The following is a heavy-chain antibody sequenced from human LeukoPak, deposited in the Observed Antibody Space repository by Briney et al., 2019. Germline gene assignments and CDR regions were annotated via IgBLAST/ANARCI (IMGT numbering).Heavy chain of an antibody. CDR2: IYDRGPA. V-gene: IGHV4-30-2*01. Sequence: SETLSLTCTVSGYAITSGGFSWNWIQQPPGKGLEWIGCIYDRGPAYYNPSLKSRFTISVDRPKNQFFLNVTSLTAADTAVYYCARSRQASGLFNSWGQGTLVTVSS. D-gene: IGHD3-10*01. CDR1: GYAITSGGFS. CDR3: ARSRQASGLFNS. J-gene: IGHJ5*01.